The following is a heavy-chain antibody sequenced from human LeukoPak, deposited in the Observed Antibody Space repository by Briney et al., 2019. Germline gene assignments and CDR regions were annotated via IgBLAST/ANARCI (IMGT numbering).Heavy chain of an antibody. D-gene: IGHD1-20*01. CDR1: GGTFSSYA. Sequence: SVKVSCKASGGTFSSYAISWVRQAPGQGLEWMGGIIPIFGTANYAQKFQGRVTITADESTSTAYMELSSLRSEDTAVYYCATGLTGTTGNWFDPWGQGTLVTVSS. J-gene: IGHJ5*02. CDR3: ATGLTGTTGNWFDP. CDR2: IIPIFGTA. V-gene: IGHV1-69*13.